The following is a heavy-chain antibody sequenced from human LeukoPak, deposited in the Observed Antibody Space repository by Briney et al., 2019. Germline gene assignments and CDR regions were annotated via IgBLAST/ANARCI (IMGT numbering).Heavy chain of an antibody. V-gene: IGHV3-30*18. J-gene: IGHJ1*01. CDR3: AKDRIVISFGDVSKH. CDR1: GFIFSGYG. CDR2: ISHDESTK. Sequence: GRSLRLSCAASGFIFSGYGMHWVRQAPGKGLEWVALISHDESTKHYADSVKGRFTISRDNSKNTLYLQMNNLRVEDTAVYYCAKDRIVISFGDVSKHWGQGTLVPVSS. D-gene: IGHD3-10*01.